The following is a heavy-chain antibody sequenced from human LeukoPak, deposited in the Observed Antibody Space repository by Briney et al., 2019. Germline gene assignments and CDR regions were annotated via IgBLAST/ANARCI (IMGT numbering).Heavy chain of an antibody. V-gene: IGHV1-3*01. CDR1: GYTFSSYT. CDR2: INAGNGNT. CDR3: ASRREYCSTTSCSATFDI. D-gene: IGHD2-2*01. Sequence: EASVKVSCKASGYTFSSYTLHWVRQAPGQRLEWMGWINAGNGNTKYLQKFQGRVTITRDTSARTAYMDLSSLRSEDTAVYYCASRREYCSTTSCSATFDIWGQGTMVTVSS. J-gene: IGHJ3*02.